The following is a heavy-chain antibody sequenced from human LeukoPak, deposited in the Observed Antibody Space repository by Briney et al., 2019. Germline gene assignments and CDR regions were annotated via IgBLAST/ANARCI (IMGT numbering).Heavy chain of an antibody. J-gene: IGHJ4*01. V-gene: IGHV3-23*01. CDR3: TRGHSSGWYYFDY. D-gene: IGHD6-19*01. Sequence: GGSLRLSCAASGFAFSNYAMNWVRQAPGRGLEWVSTVSGGGGTTHYADSVKGRFIISRDNSKNTLYSQMNSLRVEDTAVYYCTRGHSSGWYYFDYWGHGTLVTVSS. CDR2: VSGGGGTT. CDR1: GFAFSNYA.